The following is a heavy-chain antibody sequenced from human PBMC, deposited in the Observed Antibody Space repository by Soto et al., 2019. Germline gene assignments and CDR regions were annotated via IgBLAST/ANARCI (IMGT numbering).Heavy chain of an antibody. CDR3: ARAVLGDYDILTGYYTQRIYYFDY. CDR2: IYYSGST. V-gene: IGHV4-59*01. CDR1: GGSISSYY. J-gene: IGHJ4*02. D-gene: IGHD3-9*01. Sequence: SETLSLTCTVSGGSISSYYWSWIRQPPGKGLEWIGYIYYSGSTNYNPSLKSRVTISVDTSKNRFSLKLSSVTAADTAVYYCARAVLGDYDILTGYYTQRIYYFDYWGQGTLVTVSS.